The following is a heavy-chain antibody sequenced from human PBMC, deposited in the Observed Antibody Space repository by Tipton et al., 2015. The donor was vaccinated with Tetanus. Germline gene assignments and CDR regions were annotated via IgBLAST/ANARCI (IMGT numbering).Heavy chain of an antibody. V-gene: IGHV3-21*01. CDR3: ARVHTPGLLGRYPLYY. J-gene: IGHJ4*02. Sequence: SLRLSCAASGFTFSDYSMNWVRQAPGKGLEWVSSISGSSNYINYADSVKGRFTISRANARNSLYLQMNSLRGDDTGVYFCARVHTPGLLGRYPLYYRGQRTLVTVSS. CDR2: ISGSSNYI. D-gene: IGHD3-9*01. CDR1: GFTFSDYS.